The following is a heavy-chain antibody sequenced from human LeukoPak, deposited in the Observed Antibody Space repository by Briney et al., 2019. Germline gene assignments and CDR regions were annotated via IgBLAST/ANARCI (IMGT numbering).Heavy chain of an antibody. V-gene: IGHV3-48*03. D-gene: IGHD2-15*01. Sequence: GGSLRLSCAASGFAFSSYEINWVRQAPGKGVEWSSYINSNGDTIYYADSVKGRFTVSRDNAKHSLYLQMNCLRAEDTAVYYCAKVVAGQYNDYWGQGTLVTVSS. J-gene: IGHJ4*02. CDR3: AKVVAGQYNDY. CDR1: GFAFSSYE. CDR2: INSNGDTI.